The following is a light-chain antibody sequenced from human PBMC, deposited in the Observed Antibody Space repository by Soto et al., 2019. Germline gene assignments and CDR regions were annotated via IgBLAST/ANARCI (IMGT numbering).Light chain of an antibody. V-gene: IGLV2-23*01. J-gene: IGLJ1*01. CDR1: SSDVGSYNL. CDR3: CSYAGSNTYV. CDR2: ECS. Sequence: QSALTQPASVSGSPGQSITISCSGTSSDVGSYNLVSWYQQHPGKAPKLMIYECSKRPSGVSNRFSGSKSGDTASLTISGLQAEDEADYYCCSYAGSNTYVFGTGTKLTVL.